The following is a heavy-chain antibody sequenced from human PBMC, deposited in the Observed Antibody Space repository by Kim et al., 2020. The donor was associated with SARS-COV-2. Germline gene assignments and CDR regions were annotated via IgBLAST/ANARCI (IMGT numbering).Heavy chain of an antibody. CDR2: IDWDDDK. CDR1: GFSLSTSGMC. J-gene: IGHJ6*02. D-gene: IGHD5-12*01. V-gene: IGHV2-70*01. Sequence: SGPTLVNPTQTLTLTCTFSGFSLSTSGMCVSWIRQPPGKALEWLALIDWDDDKYYSTSLKTRLTISKDTPKNQVVLTMTNMDPVDTATYYCARTRVEMATIVVYYYGMDVWGQGTTVTVSS. CDR3: ARTRVEMATIVVYYYGMDV.